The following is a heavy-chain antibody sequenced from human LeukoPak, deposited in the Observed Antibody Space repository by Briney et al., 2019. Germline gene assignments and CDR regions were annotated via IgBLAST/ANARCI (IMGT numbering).Heavy chain of an antibody. CDR1: GYTFTSCD. CDR3: ARSRFGELAWFDP. V-gene: IGHV1-8*01. J-gene: IGHJ5*02. CDR2: MNPNSGNT. Sequence: ASVKVSCKASGYTFTSCDINWVRQATGQGLEWMGWMNPNSGNTGYAQKFQGRVTMTRDTSISTAYMELSSLRSEDTAVYYCARSRFGELAWFDPWGQGTLVTVSS. D-gene: IGHD3-10*01.